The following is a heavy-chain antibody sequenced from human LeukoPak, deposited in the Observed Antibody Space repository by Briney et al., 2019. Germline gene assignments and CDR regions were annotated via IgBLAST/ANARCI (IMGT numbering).Heavy chain of an antibody. Sequence: KPSETLSLTCAVYGGSFSGYYWSWIRQPPGKGLEWIGEINHSGSTNYNPSLKSRVTISVDTSKNQFSLKLSSVTAADTAVYYCARGFGTMIVVVGFDYWGQGTLVTVSS. V-gene: IGHV4-34*01. CDR2: INHSGST. CDR3: ARGFGTMIVVVGFDY. CDR1: GGSFSGYY. J-gene: IGHJ4*02. D-gene: IGHD3-22*01.